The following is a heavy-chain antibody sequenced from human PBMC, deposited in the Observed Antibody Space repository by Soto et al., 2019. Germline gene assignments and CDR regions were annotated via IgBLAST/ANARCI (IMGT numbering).Heavy chain of an antibody. CDR3: ASLVFFFRDYGKYYFDY. D-gene: IGHD4-17*01. Sequence: SETLSLTCTVSGGSISSSSYYWGWIRQPPGKGLEWIGNIYYSGNSYYNPSLKSRVTISVDTSKNQFSLKLSSVTAADTAVYYCASLVFFFRDYGKYYFDYWGQGTLVTVSS. CDR2: IYYSGNS. V-gene: IGHV4-39*01. J-gene: IGHJ4*02. CDR1: GGSISSSSYY.